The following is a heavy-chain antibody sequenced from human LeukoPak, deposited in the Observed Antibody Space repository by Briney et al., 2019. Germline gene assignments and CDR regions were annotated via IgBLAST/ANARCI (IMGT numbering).Heavy chain of an antibody. CDR1: GGSISSYY. D-gene: IGHD3-22*01. J-gene: IGHJ3*02. CDR3: ARRFGYYDSSGYYLTNAFDI. V-gene: IGHV4-59*01. CDR2: IYYSGST. Sequence: SETLSLTCTVSGGSISSYYWSRIRQPPGKGLEWIGYIYYSGSTNYNPSLKSRVTISVDTSKNQFSLKLSSVTAADTAVYYCARRFGYYDSSGYYLTNAFDIWGQGTMVTVSS.